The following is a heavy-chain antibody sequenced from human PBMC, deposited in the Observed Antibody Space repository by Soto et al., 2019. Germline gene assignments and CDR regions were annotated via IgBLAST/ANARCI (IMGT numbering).Heavy chain of an antibody. CDR1: GYTFTSYA. CDR3: ARDHPSTIFGVVIIGNWFDP. CDR2: INAGNGNT. J-gene: IGHJ5*02. V-gene: IGHV1-3*01. D-gene: IGHD3-3*01. Sequence: ASVKVSCKASGYTFTSYAMHWVRQAPGQRLEWMGWINAGNGNTKYSPKFQGRVTITRDTSASTAYMELSSLRSEDTAVYYCARDHPSTIFGVVIIGNWFDPWGQGTLVTVS.